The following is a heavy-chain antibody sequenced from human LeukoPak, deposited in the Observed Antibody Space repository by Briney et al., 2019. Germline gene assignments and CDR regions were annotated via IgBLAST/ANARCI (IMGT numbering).Heavy chain of an antibody. Sequence: PSETLSLTCTASGGSISSYYWSWIRQPPGKGLEWIGYIYYSGSTNYNPSLKSRVTISVDTSKNQFSLKLSSVTAADTAVYYCARSRPVFDYWGQGTLVTVSS. CDR2: IYYSGST. J-gene: IGHJ4*02. CDR1: GGSISSYY. V-gene: IGHV4-59*01. CDR3: ARSRPVFDY.